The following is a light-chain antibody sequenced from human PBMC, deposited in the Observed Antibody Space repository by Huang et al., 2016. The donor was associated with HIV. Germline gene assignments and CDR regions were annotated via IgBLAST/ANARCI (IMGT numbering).Light chain of an antibody. CDR2: GAS. Sequence: EIVLTQSPGTLSLSPGERATLSCRASQSVSSNYLAWYQQKPGQAPRLLLYGASSMATGIPDRFSGSGSGTDFTLTISRLEPEDFAVYYCQQYGSSPLTFGGGTKVEIK. V-gene: IGKV3-20*01. CDR3: QQYGSSPLT. J-gene: IGKJ4*01. CDR1: QSVSSNY.